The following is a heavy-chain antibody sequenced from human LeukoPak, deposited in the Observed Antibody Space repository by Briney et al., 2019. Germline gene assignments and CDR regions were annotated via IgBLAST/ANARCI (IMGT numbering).Heavy chain of an antibody. V-gene: IGHV4-61*02. CDR2: IYTSGST. CDR1: GGSISSGSYY. D-gene: IGHD3-22*01. CDR3: ARDRVDSSGYYYFDY. J-gene: IGHJ4*02. Sequence: PSETLSLTCTVSGGSISSGSYYWSWIRQPAGKGLEWIGRIYTSGSTNYNPSLKSRVTISVDTSKNQFSLKLSSVTAADTAVYYCARDRVDSSGYYYFDYWGQGTLVTVSS.